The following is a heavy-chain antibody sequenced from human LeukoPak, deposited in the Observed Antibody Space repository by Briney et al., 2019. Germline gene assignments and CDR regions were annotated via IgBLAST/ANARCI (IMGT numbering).Heavy chain of an antibody. V-gene: IGHV3-21*01. CDR3: ARGQASDFDY. CDR1: GFTFSSYS. J-gene: IGHJ4*02. CDR2: ISSSSSYI. Sequence: GGSLRLSCAASGFTFSSYSMNWVRQAPGKGLGWVSSISSSSSYIYYADSVKGRFTISRDNARNSLYLQMNSLRAEDTAVYYCARGQASDFDYWGQGTLVTVSS.